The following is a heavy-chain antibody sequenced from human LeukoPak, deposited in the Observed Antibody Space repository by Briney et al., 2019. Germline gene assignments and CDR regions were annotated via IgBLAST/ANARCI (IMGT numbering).Heavy chain of an antibody. CDR2: ISGGGRHL. CDR3: ARESPTLRYDY. D-gene: IGHD4-17*01. Sequence: GGSLRLSCVDSGFTPTIYIINWVRQAPGKGLEKVSSISGGGRHLYYAVSVKGRFTSYRDNAKNSLYLQRNSLRAEDTAVYDCARESPTLRYDYWGQGTLVTVSS. V-gene: IGHV3-21*01. J-gene: IGHJ4*02. CDR1: GFTPTIYI.